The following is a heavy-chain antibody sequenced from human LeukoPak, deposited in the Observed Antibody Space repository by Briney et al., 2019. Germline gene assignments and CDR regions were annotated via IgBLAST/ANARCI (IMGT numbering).Heavy chain of an antibody. CDR1: GFSVSGGYY. CDR3: ARGGGLVGPSDY. D-gene: IGHD3-16*01. J-gene: IGHJ4*02. CDR2: IRHGASS. V-gene: IGHV4-38-2*02. Sequence: PSETLSLTCSVSGFSVSGGYYWGWIRQTPGEGLEWIGSIRHGASSYYNPSLRSRVTVSLDTPKNQFSLRMTSVTAADTAVYYCARGGGLVGPSDYWGQGTLVTVSA.